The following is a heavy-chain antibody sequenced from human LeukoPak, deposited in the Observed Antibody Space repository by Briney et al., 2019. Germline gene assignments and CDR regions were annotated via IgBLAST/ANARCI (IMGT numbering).Heavy chain of an antibody. V-gene: IGHV3-21*01. D-gene: IGHD6-6*01. CDR1: GFTFSSYS. CDR3: ASSGGELVRSFDY. J-gene: IGHJ4*02. Sequence: GGSLRLSCAASGFTFSSYSMNWVRQAPGKGLEWVSSISSSSSYIYYADSVKGRFTISRDNAKNSLYLQMNSLRAEDTAVYYCASSGGELVRSFDYWGQGTLVTVSS. CDR2: ISSSSSYI.